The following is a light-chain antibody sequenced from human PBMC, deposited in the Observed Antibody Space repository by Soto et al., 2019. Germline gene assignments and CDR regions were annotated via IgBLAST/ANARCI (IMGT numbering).Light chain of an antibody. V-gene: IGLV1-40*01. J-gene: IGLJ2*01. CDR3: QSYDSSLSGFVV. CDR1: SSNIGAGYN. Sequence: QAVLTQPPSGSGAPGQRVTISCTGSSSNIGAGYNVHWYQQLPGTAPKLLIYGNSNRPSGVPDRFSGSKSGTSASLAITGLHAEDEADYYCQSYDSSLSGFVVFGGGTKLTVL. CDR2: GNS.